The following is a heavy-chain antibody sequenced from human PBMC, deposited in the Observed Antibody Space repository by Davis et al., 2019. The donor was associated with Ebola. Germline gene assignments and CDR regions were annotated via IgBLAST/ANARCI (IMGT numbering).Heavy chain of an antibody. CDR1: GFTFSTYS. J-gene: IGHJ5*02. CDR2: IWYDGSNK. Sequence: GESLKISCAASGFTFSTYSMTWVRQAPGKGLEWVAVIWYDGSNKYYADSVKGRFTISRDNSKNTVLLEMNSLKAEDTAVYYCAKDKGDVVVMVPANLFDPWGQGTLVIVSS. D-gene: IGHD2-15*01. V-gene: IGHV3-30*02. CDR3: AKDKGDVVVMVPANLFDP.